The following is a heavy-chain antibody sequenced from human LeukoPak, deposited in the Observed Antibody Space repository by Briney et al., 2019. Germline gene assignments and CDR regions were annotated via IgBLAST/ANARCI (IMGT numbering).Heavy chain of an antibody. CDR1: GGSFSGYY. CDR2: IYHSGST. V-gene: IGHV4-38-2*01. Sequence: SETLSLTCAVYGGSFSGYYWGWIRQPPGKGLEWIGSIYHSGSTYYNPSLKSRVTISVDTSKNQFSLKLSSVTAADTAVYYCARASFEYYYDSSGPPNFDYWGQGTLVTVSS. J-gene: IGHJ4*02. D-gene: IGHD3-22*01. CDR3: ARASFEYYYDSSGPPNFDY.